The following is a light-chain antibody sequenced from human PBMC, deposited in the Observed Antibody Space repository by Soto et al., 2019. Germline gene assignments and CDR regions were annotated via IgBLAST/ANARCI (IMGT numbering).Light chain of an antibody. J-gene: IGKJ1*01. CDR1: QSVSNNY. V-gene: IGKV3-20*01. Sequence: EIVLTQSPGTLSLSPGERATLSGRASQSVSNNYLAWYQQKPGQAPRLLIYGASTRATGIPARFSGSGSGTEFTLTISSLQPDDFATYYCQHYNSYSEAFGQGTKVDIK. CDR3: QHYNSYSEA. CDR2: GAS.